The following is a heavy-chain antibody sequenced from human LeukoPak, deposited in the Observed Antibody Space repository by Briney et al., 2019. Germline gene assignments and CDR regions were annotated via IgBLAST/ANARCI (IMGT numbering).Heavy chain of an antibody. D-gene: IGHD3-10*01. CDR1: GFTFSGYT. V-gene: IGHV3-21*01. Sequence: PGGSLRLSCAASGFTFSGYTMNCVRQAPGKGLAWVSYITSSSSYIYYEDSVKGRFNISRDNAKKSLYLQMNSLRPEDTAVYYCGYGSGSNFDYWGQGTLVTVSS. CDR3: GYGSGSNFDY. J-gene: IGHJ4*02. CDR2: ITSSSSYI.